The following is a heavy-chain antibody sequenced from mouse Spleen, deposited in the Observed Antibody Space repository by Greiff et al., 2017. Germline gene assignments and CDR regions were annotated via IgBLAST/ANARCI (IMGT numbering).Heavy chain of an antibody. D-gene: IGHD2-4*01. V-gene: IGHV1-42*01. CDR2: INPSTGGT. CDR3: ARLSLYYDYDGAWFAY. Sequence: EVQLQQSGPELVKPGASVKISCKASGYSFTGYYMNWVKQSPEKSLEWIGEINPSTGGTTYNQKFKAKATLTVDKSSSTAYMQLKSLTSEDSAVYYCARLSLYYDYDGAWFAYWGQGTLVTVSA. J-gene: IGHJ3*01. CDR1: GYSFTGYY.